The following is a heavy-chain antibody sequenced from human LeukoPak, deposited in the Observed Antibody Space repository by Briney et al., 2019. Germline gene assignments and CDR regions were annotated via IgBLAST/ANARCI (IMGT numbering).Heavy chain of an antibody. V-gene: IGHV4-61*02. Sequence: SETLSLTCTVSGGSISSGSYYWSWIRQPAGKGLEWIGRIYTSGSTNYNPSLKSRVTISVDTPRNQFSLKLSSVTAADTAVYYCAGAADGFGVAADFDYWGQGTLVTVSS. CDR3: AGAADGFGVAADFDY. J-gene: IGHJ4*02. CDR2: IYTSGST. D-gene: IGHD3-3*01. CDR1: GGSISSGSYY.